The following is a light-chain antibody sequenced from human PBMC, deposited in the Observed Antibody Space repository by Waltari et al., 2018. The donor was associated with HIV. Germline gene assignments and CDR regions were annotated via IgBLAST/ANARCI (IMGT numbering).Light chain of an antibody. J-gene: IGKJ2*01. CDR3: QQYGNWYT. V-gene: IGKV3-15*01. CDR2: GAS. Sequence: EIVLTQSPGTLSLSPGERATLSCRASQSVRSNLAWYQQKPGQAPRLLIYGASTRATGIPARFSGSGSGTEFTLTISSLQSEDFAVYYCQQYGNWYTFGQGTKLEIK. CDR1: QSVRSN.